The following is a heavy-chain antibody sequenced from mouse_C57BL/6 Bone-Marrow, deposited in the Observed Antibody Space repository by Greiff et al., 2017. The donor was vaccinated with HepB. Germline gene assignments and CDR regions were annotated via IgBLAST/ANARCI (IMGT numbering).Heavy chain of an antibody. CDR2: ISSGGDYI. CDR3: TIYDGYPYAMDY. Sequence: VKLVESGEGLVKPGGSLKLSCAASGFTFSSYAMSWVRQTPEKRLEWVAYISSGGDYIYFADTVKGRFTISRDNARNTLYLQMSSLKSEDTAMYYCTIYDGYPYAMDYWGQGTSVTVSS. CDR1: GFTFSSYA. V-gene: IGHV5-9-1*02. J-gene: IGHJ4*01. D-gene: IGHD2-3*01.